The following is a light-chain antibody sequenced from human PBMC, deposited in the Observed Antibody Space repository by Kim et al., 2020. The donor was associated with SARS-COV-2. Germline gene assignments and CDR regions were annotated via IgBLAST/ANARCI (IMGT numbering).Light chain of an antibody. CDR3: QHRRTWPLT. V-gene: IGKV3-11*01. CDR2: DAS. Sequence: EIVLTQSPVTLSLSPGQRATLSCRASQYIDNWLAWYQQKPGQVPRLIIYDASNRATGIPARFSGSGSGTDFTLTISSLEPEDFAVYYCQHRRTWPLTFGQGTKLEI. CDR1: QYIDNW. J-gene: IGKJ2*01.